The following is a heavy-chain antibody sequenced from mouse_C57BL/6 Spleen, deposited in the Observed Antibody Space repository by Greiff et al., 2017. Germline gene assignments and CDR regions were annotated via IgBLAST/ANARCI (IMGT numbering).Heavy chain of an antibody. V-gene: IGHV3-6*01. D-gene: IGHD2-2*01. Sequence: EVKLQESGPGLVKPSQSLSLTCSVTGYSFTSGYYWNWIRQFPGNKLEWMGFISYDGSNNYNPSLKNRISITRATSKNQLFLKLNSDTTEDTATKYGARDHMVTSPMDYWGQGTSVTVAS. CDR3: ARDHMVTSPMDY. J-gene: IGHJ4*01. CDR2: ISYDGSN. CDR1: GYSFTSGYY.